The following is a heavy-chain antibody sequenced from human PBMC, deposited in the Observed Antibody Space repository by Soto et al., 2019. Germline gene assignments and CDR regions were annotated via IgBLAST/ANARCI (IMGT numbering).Heavy chain of an antibody. J-gene: IGHJ6*02. CDR2: MNPNSGNT. CDR3: ARHTDCSGGSCYSEFDYYYGMDV. CDR1: GYTFTSYD. Sequence: QVQLVQSGAEEKKPGASVKVSCKASGYTFTSYDINWVRQATGQGLEWMGWMNPNSGNTGYAQKFQGRVTMTRNTSISTAYMELSSLRSEDTAVYYCARHTDCSGGSCYSEFDYYYGMDVWGQGTTVTVSS. D-gene: IGHD2-15*01. V-gene: IGHV1-8*01.